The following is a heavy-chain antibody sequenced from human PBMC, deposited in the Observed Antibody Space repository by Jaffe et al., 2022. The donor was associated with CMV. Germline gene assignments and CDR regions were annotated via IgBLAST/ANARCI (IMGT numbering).Heavy chain of an antibody. CDR3: AKGDETGVRETDY. CDR2: ISSSGGDT. V-gene: IGHV3-23*01. D-gene: IGHD3-10*01. J-gene: IGHJ4*02. Sequence: EVQLLESGGDLVQPGGSLRLSCAASGFTFTTYPMGWVRQAPGKGLQWVSAISSSGGDTFYANSVKGRFTISRDNSKNTLFLQMNNLRADDTALYYCAKGDETGVRETDYWGQGTLVTVSS. CDR1: GFTFTTYP.